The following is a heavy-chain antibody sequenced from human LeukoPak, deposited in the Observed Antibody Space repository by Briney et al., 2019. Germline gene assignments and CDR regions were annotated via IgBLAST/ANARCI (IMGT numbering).Heavy chain of an antibody. D-gene: IGHD3-22*01. V-gene: IGHV3-23*01. CDR1: GFTFSVYA. J-gene: IGHJ6*02. Sequence: GGSLRLSCAASGFTFSVYAMSWVRQAPGKGLEWVSAISGSGGSTYYADSVKGRFTISRDNSKNTLYLQMNSLRAEDTAIYYCAKVLGASSGYYTGNYYYYGMDVWGQGTTVTVSS. CDR3: AKVLGASSGYYTGNYYYYGMDV. CDR2: ISGSGGST.